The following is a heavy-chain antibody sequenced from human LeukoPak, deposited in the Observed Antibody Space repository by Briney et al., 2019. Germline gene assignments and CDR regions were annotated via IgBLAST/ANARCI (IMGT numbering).Heavy chain of an antibody. CDR3: AKDFSTGGYYYYYGMDV. V-gene: IGHV3-30*02. CDR1: GFTFSNYW. CDR2: IRYDGSNK. D-gene: IGHD2-2*01. J-gene: IGHJ6*02. Sequence: GGSLRLSCAASGFTFSNYWTSWVRQAPGKGLEWVAFIRYDGSNKYYADSVKGRFTISRDNSKNTLYLQMNSLRAEDTAVYYCAKDFSTGGYYYYYGMDVWGQGTTVTVSS.